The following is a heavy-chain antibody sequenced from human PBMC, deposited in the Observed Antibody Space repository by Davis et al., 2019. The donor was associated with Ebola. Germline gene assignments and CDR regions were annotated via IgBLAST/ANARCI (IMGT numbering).Heavy chain of an antibody. D-gene: IGHD4-17*01. J-gene: IGHJ4*02. V-gene: IGHV1-58*02. CDR3: ARDLLNGDSPFDY. CDR2: IVVGSGNT. CDR1: GFTFTSSA. Sequence: AASVKVSCKASGFTFTSSAMQWVRQARGQRLEWIGWIVVGSGNTNYAQKFQERVTITRDMSTSTAYMELSSLRSEDTAVYYCARDLLNGDSPFDYWGQGTLVTVSS.